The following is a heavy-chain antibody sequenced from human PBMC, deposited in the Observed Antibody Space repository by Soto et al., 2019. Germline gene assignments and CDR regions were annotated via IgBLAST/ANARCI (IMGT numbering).Heavy chain of an antibody. J-gene: IGHJ4*02. CDR2: ISYDGSNK. Sequence: PGGSLRLSCAASGFTFSSYGMHWVRQAPGKGLEWVAVISYDGSNKYHADSVKGRFTISRDNSKNTLYLQMNSLRAEDTAVYYCAKTQEMITFGGVIDPIDYWGQGTLVTVSS. V-gene: IGHV3-30*18. CDR1: GFTFSSYG. CDR3: AKTQEMITFGGVIDPIDY. D-gene: IGHD3-16*02.